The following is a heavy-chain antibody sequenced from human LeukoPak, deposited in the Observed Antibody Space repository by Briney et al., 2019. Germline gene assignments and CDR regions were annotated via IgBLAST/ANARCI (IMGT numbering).Heavy chain of an antibody. J-gene: IGHJ4*02. CDR3: ARRSAVAATPLFFDY. Sequence: ASVKVSCKASGYTFTSYAMHWVRQAPGQRLEWMGWINAGNGNTKYSQKFQGRVTITRDTSASTAYKELSSLRSEDTAVYYCARRSAVAATPLFFDYWGQGTLVTVSS. CDR1: GYTFTSYA. CDR2: INAGNGNT. D-gene: IGHD6-19*01. V-gene: IGHV1-3*01.